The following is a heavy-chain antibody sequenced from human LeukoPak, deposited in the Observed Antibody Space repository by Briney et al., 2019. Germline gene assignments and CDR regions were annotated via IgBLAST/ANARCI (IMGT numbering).Heavy chain of an antibody. J-gene: IGHJ4*02. CDR2: ISISSSVI. Sequence: GGSLRLSCAASGLTFSSYAMNWVRQAPGRGLEWLASISISSSVIYYADSVKGRFTISRDNAKNTLFLQMDSLRVEDTGHYYCARDLGARGHWGQGTLVIVSS. CDR3: ARDLGARGH. V-gene: IGHV3-21*01. CDR1: GLTFSSYA. D-gene: IGHD3-16*01.